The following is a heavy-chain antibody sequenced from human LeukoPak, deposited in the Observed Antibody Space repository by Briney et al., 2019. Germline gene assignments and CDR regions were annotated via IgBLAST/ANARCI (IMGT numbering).Heavy chain of an antibody. J-gene: IGHJ6*02. V-gene: IGHV4-39*01. CDR2: IYNSGRT. CDR1: GGSISSSSYY. CDR3: ASHFQRSSSWYFHYYYYGMDV. D-gene: IGHD6-13*01. Sequence: SETLSLTCTVSGGSISSSSYYWGWIRQPPGKGLEWIGSIYNSGRTYYNPSLKSRITISVATSKNQFSLKLSLVTAADTAVYYCASHFQRSSSWYFHYYYYGMDVWGQGTTVTVSS.